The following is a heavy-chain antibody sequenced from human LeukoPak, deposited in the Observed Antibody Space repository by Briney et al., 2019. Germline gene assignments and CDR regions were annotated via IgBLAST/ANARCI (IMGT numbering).Heavy chain of an antibody. D-gene: IGHD3-22*01. CDR2: MNPNSGNT. J-gene: IGHJ4*02. CDR3: ARDLVLDYYDSSGYDGYLDY. CDR1: GYTFTSYD. V-gene: IGHV1-8*01. Sequence: ASVKVSCKASGYTFTSYDINWVRQATGQGLEWMGWMNPNSGNTGYAQKFQGRVTMTRNTSISTAYMELSSLRSEDTAVYYCARDLVLDYYDSSGYDGYLDYWGQGTLVTVSS.